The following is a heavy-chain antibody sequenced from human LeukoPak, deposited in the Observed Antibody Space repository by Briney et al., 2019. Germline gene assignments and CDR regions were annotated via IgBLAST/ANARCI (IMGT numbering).Heavy chain of an antibody. CDR3: GVHWGSGYYFDL. CDR1: GYTFTDHY. V-gene: IGHV1-2*02. Sequence: GASVKVSCKASGYTFTDHYVHWLRQTPGQGLEWMGWINPKSGDTNYAQKFQGRVTMTRDTSIVTAYMELSSLTSDDTGVYYCGVHWGSGYYFDLWGRGILVTVSS. J-gene: IGHJ2*01. CDR2: INPKSGDT. D-gene: IGHD7-27*01.